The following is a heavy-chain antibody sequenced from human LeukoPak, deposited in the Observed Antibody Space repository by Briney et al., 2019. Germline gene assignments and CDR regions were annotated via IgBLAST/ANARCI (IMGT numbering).Heavy chain of an antibody. CDR3: ARVTSRLGWFDP. J-gene: IGHJ5*02. D-gene: IGHD1-14*01. CDR2: ISHSGST. V-gene: IGHV4-38-2*02. CDR1: GYSISSGYY. Sequence: PSETLSLTCTVSGYSISSGYYWGWIRQPPEKGLEWIGSISHSGSTYYKPSLKSRVTISVDTSKNQFSLKLRSVTAADTAVYYCARVTSRLGWFDPWGQGTLVAVSS.